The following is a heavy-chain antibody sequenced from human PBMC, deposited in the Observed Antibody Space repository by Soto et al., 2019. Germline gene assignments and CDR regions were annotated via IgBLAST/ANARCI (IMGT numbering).Heavy chain of an antibody. V-gene: IGHV4-30-4*01. D-gene: IGHD2-15*01. CDR3: VRNHYSGFYYFDP. CDR1: GGSISSGDYY. J-gene: IGHJ5*02. CDR2: IYYSGST. Sequence: SETLSLTCTVSGGSISSGDYYWSWIRQPPGKGLEWIGYIYYSGSTYYNPSLKSRATISVDTSKNHFSLNLSSVTAADTAMYYCVRNHYSGFYYFDPWGQGTLVTVSS.